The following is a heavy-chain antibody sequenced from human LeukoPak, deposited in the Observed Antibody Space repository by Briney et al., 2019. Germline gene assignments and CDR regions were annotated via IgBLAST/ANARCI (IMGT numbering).Heavy chain of an antibody. D-gene: IGHD3-10*01. Sequence: SETLSLTCTVSGGSISGYYWSWIRQPPGKGLEWIGYIFYNGSTNYNPSLKSRVTISVDTSKTQFSLKLKSVTASDTAVYYCARITSGGAHFDPWGQGTLVTVSS. CDR2: IFYNGST. CDR1: GGSISGYY. CDR3: ARITSGGAHFDP. V-gene: IGHV4-59*08. J-gene: IGHJ5*02.